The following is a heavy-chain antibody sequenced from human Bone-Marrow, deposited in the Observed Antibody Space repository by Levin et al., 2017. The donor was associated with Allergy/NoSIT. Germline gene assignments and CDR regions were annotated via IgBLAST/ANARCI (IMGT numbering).Heavy chain of an antibody. V-gene: IGHV4-39*07. J-gene: IGHJ4*02. CDR2: VSYSGST. Sequence: PSETLSLTCTVSGGSISRSSYYWGWIRQPPGKGLEWIASVSYSGSTYYNPSLKSRVTISVATSKNQFSLKLTSVSAADTAVYYCATDRDLIAVFDYWGQGTLVTVSS. CDR3: ATDRDLIAVFDY. CDR1: GGSISRSSYY. D-gene: IGHD6-19*01.